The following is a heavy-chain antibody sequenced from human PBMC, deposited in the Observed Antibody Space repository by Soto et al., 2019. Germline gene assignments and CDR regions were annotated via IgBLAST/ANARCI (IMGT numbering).Heavy chain of an antibody. CDR2: INPNSGNI. J-gene: IGHJ4*02. Sequence: ASVKVSCKASGNTFTSYDINWVRQATGHGLEWMGWINPNSGNIGYAQKFQGRVTMPRDTAIRSAYMEVSRLRSDDTAVYYCARGRASGSYYLLDYWGQGTLVTVSS. D-gene: IGHD3-10*01. CDR1: GNTFTSYD. CDR3: ARGRASGSYYLLDY. V-gene: IGHV1-8*01.